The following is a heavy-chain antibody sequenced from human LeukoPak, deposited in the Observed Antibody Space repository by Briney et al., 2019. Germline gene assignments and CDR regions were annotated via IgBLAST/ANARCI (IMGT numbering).Heavy chain of an antibody. CDR3: ARVYYYDSSGYFGY. J-gene: IGHJ4*02. V-gene: IGHV3-23*01. Sequence: PGGSLRLSCAASGFTFSSYAMSWVRQAPGKGLEWASAISGSGGSTYYADSVKGRFTISRDNSKNTLYLQMNSLRAEDTAVYYCARVYYYDSSGYFGYWGQGTLVTVSS. D-gene: IGHD3-22*01. CDR1: GFTFSSYA. CDR2: ISGSGGST.